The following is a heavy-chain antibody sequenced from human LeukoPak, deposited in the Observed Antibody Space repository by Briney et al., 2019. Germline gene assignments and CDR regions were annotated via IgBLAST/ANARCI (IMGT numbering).Heavy chain of an antibody. CDR1: GFTFSSYA. CDR2: ISYDGSNK. J-gene: IGHJ5*01. D-gene: IGHD3-3*01. CDR3: AEDFWNFRDS. Sequence: GRSLRLSCAASGFTFSSYAMHWVRQAPGKGLEWVAVISYDGSNKYYADSVKGRFTISRDKSENSLYLQMNSLRSDDTAVYYCAEDFWNFRDSWGQGTLVTVSS. V-gene: IGHV3-30-3*01.